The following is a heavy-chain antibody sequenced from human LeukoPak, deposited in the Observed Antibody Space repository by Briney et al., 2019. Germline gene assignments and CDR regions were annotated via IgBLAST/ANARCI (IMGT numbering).Heavy chain of an antibody. V-gene: IGHV3-23*01. CDR2: ISGSGGST. CDR1: GFTFSSYG. J-gene: IGHJ4*02. Sequence: GGSLRLSCTASGFTFSSYGMSWVRQAPGKGLDWVSAISGSGGSTYYADSVKGRFSISRDNSKNTLYLQMNSLRAEDTAVYYCAKPLRGDSLLGSSPKNFDYWGQGTLVTVSS. D-gene: IGHD2-21*01. CDR3: AKPLRGDSLLGSSPKNFDY.